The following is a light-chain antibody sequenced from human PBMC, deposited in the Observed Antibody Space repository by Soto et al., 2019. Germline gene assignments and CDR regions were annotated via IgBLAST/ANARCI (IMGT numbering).Light chain of an antibody. CDR3: ATWDDSLNGLV. V-gene: IGLV1-44*01. CDR1: NSNIGSNT. CDR2: NNN. Sequence: QSVLTQPPSASGTLGHRVTISCSGSNSNIGSNTVNWYRQLPGTAPKLLIHNNNQWPSGVPERFSASKSGTSASLAISGLQSDDEADYYCATWDDSLNGLVFGGGTKLTVL. J-gene: IGLJ2*01.